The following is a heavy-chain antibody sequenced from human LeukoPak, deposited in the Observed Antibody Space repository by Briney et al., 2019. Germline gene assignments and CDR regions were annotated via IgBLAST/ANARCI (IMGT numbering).Heavy chain of an antibody. CDR2: FGGDGKT. J-gene: IGHJ6*02. CDR1: GFTFTGSA. D-gene: IGHD1-1*01. V-gene: IGHV3-23*01. CDR3: AKDLWDWSAMDV. Sequence: GGSLRLSCAASGFTFTGSAMCWVRQAPGKGPEGVSGFGGDGKTYYAASVKGRFTISRDNSNSMLYLQMNGLREEDTALYYCAKDLWDWSAMDVWGQGTTVIVSS.